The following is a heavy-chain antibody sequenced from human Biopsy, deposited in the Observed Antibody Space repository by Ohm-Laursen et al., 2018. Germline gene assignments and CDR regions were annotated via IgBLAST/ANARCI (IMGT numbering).Heavy chain of an antibody. Sequence: TLSLPCAVPYGSISSHFWSWIRQAPGKGQEWIGYVYYNGNTNSSPSLKRRAPISLDTSKDRFSLKLTSVTAADTAVYYCARRIGSSWECAFDIWGRGTMVTVSS. J-gene: IGHJ3*02. CDR1: YGSISSHF. CDR2: VYYNGNT. CDR3: ARRIGSSWECAFDI. V-gene: IGHV4-59*08. D-gene: IGHD6-13*01.